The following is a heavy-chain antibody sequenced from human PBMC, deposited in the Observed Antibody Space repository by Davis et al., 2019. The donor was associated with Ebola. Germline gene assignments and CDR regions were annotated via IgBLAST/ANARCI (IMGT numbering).Heavy chain of an antibody. V-gene: IGHV1-69*13. CDR1: GGAFTSYA. Sequence: SVKVSCKASGGAFTSYAISWVRQAPGQGLEWMGGIIPLFGTANYAQKFQDRVTITADESTSTSYMELNSLRSDDTAVYYCARGGGGDSSGFQSWFDPWGQGTLVTVSS. J-gene: IGHJ5*02. D-gene: IGHD3-22*01. CDR2: IIPLFGTA. CDR3: ARGGGGDSSGFQSWFDP.